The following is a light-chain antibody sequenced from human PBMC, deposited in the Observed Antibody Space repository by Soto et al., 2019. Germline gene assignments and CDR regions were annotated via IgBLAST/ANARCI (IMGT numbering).Light chain of an antibody. CDR1: QSVSGK. V-gene: IGKV3D-15*01. J-gene: IGKJ1*01. Sequence: RLMTQSPATLSVSPGERATLSCRASQSVSGKLAWYQQKPGQAPRLLIYTASTRATGIPARFSGSGSGTEFTLTISGLQSEDFAIYYCQQYNIWRTFGQGTDVEIK. CDR2: TAS. CDR3: QQYNIWRT.